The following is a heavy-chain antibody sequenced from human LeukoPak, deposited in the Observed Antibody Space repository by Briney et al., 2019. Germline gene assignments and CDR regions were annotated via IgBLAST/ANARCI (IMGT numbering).Heavy chain of an antibody. CDR3: ARSTSGSYGYYFDY. CDR2: IYYSGST. J-gene: IGHJ4*02. V-gene: IGHV4-61*01. D-gene: IGHD1-26*01. Sequence: SETLSLTCTVSGGSVSSGSYYWSWIRQPPGKGLEWIGYIYYSGSTDYNPPLKSRVTISVDTSKNQFSLKLSSVTAADTAVYYCARSTSGSYGYYFDYWGQGTLVTVSS. CDR1: GGSVSSGSYY.